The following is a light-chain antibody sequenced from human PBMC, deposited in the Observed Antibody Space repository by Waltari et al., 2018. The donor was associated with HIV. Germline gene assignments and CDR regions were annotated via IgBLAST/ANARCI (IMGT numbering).Light chain of an antibody. CDR1: HYDLGANY. J-gene: IGLJ2*01. CDR2: RSD. V-gene: IGLV1-47*01. CDR3: AVWEDNLSAV. Sequence: QSALTQPPSVSGAPGQKVTISCSGGHYDLGANYAYWYPRLSGQAPKLLISRSDLRPPCVPSRFSVAKSDTSASLVSNGLRSEDEGEDCCAVWEDNLSAVFGGGTKVTVL.